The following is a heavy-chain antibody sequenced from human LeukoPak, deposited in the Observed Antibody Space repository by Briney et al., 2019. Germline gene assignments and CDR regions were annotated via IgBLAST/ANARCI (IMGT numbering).Heavy chain of an antibody. CDR2: IYYSGST. CDR3: ASALMITFGGVIGFDY. V-gene: IGHV4-39*07. D-gene: IGHD3-16*02. J-gene: IGHJ4*02. CDR1: GGSISSSSYY. Sequence: SETLSLTCTVSGGSISSSSYYWGWIRQPPGKGLEWIGSIYYSGSTYYNPSLKSRVTISVDTSKNQFSLKLSSVTAADTAVYYCASALMITFGGVIGFDYWGQGTLVTVSS.